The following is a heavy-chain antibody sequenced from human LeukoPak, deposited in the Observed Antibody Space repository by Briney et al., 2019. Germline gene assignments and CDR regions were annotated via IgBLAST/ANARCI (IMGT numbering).Heavy chain of an antibody. CDR1: GFTFSSYG. Sequence: PGRSLRLSCAASGFTFSSYGMHWVRQASGKGLEWVAVIWYDGSNKYYADSVKGRFTISRDNSKNTLYLQMNSLRAEDAAVYYCASTTGPNWFDPWGQGTLVTVSS. V-gene: IGHV3-33*01. D-gene: IGHD1-14*01. CDR3: ASTTGPNWFDP. CDR2: IWYDGSNK. J-gene: IGHJ5*02.